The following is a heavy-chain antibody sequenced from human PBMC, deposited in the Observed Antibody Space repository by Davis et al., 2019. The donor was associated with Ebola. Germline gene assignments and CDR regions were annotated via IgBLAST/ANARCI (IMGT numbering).Heavy chain of an antibody. J-gene: IGHJ2*01. CDR1: GYSFSNFW. CDR3: ARLDSTGYYYLSRYFDL. D-gene: IGHD3-22*01. V-gene: IGHV5-51*01. CDR2: IYPGDSDA. Sequence: GESLKISCKGSGYSFSNFWIGWVRQLPGKGLEWMGIIYPGDSDARYSPSFQGQVTISADTSISTAYLQWSSLKASDTAMYYCARLDSTGYYYLSRYFDLWGRSTLVTVSS.